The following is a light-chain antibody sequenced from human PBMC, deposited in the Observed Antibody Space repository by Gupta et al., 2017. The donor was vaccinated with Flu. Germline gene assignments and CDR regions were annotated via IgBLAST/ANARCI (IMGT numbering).Light chain of an antibody. CDR3: QQNYRTPPLT. V-gene: IGKV1-39*01. CDR2: GAS. Sequence: DIQLTQSPSSLSASVGDRVTITCRASQSIGTYLNWYQQKPGKAPELLIHGASTLRSGVSSRFSGGGSGTDFTLTISSLQPDDFATYYCQQNYRTPPLTFGGGTKVQIK. CDR1: QSIGTY. J-gene: IGKJ4*01.